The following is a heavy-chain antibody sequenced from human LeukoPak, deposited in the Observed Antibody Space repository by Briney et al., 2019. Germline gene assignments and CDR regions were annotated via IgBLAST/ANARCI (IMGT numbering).Heavy chain of an antibody. CDR3: ARLKVAGPTGSYYYGMDV. Sequence: PSETLSLTCAVYGGSFSGYYWSWIRQPPGKGLEWIGEINHSGSTNYNPSLKSRVTISVDTSKNQFSLKLSSVTAADTAVYYCARLKVAGPTGSYYYGMDVWGQGTTVTVSS. CDR2: INHSGST. D-gene: IGHD6-19*01. J-gene: IGHJ6*02. CDR1: GGSFSGYY. V-gene: IGHV4-34*01.